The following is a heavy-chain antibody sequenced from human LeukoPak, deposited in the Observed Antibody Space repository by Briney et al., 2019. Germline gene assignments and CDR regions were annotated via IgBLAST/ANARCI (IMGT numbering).Heavy chain of an antibody. D-gene: IGHD5-18*01. CDR2: IYYSGST. J-gene: IGHJ4*02. V-gene: IGHV4-34*11. CDR1: GGSFSGYY. Sequence: ASETLSLTCAVYGGSFSGYYWGWIRQTPGKGLEWIGSIYYSGSTYYNPSLKSRVTISVDTSKNQFSLNLRSVTAADTAVYYCARDAYNYGGRTHPYYFDYWGQGTLVTVSS. CDR3: ARDAYNYGGRTHPYYFDY.